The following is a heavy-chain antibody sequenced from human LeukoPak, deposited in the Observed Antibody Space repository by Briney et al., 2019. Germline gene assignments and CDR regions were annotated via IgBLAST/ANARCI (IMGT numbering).Heavy chain of an antibody. D-gene: IGHD3-3*01. V-gene: IGHV4-59*08. CDR2: IYYSGSA. J-gene: IGHJ6*02. CDR3: ARHFAGPGTYTPSFGMDV. Sequence: SETLSLTCTVSGGSINNYYWTWIRQPPGKGLEWIGYIYYSGSANYNPSLKSRVTISVDTSRKSFSLNLSSVTAAATAVYYCARHFAGPGTYTPSFGMDVWGQGTTVTAS. CDR1: GGSINNYY.